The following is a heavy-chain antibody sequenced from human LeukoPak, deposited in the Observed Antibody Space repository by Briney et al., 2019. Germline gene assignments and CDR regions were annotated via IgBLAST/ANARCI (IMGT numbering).Heavy chain of an antibody. V-gene: IGHV1-2*02. J-gene: IGHJ3*02. CDR3: ARDWRDAFDI. CDR1: GSTFTGYY. CDR2: INPSSGDT. D-gene: IGHD1-1*01. Sequence: ASLKASCKPSGSTFTGYYMHRVRQGPGHPLEWMGWINPSSGDTNYAQKFQGRVTMTRDTSISTAYMELSRLKSDDTAVYYCARDWRDAFDIWGQGTMVTVSS.